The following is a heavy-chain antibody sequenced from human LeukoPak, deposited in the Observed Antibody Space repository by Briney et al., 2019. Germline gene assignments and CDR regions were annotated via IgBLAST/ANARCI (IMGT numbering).Heavy chain of an antibody. V-gene: IGHV4-59*02. CDR2: IYYSGST. CDR1: GGSVSSYY. CDR3: ARGRWSSGWSDY. Sequence: SETLSLTCTVSGGSVSSYYWNWIRQPPGKGLEWIGYIYYSGSTNYNPSLKSRVTISVDTSKNQFSLKLSSVTAADTAVYYCARGRWSSGWSDYWGQGTLVTVSS. J-gene: IGHJ4*02. D-gene: IGHD6-19*01.